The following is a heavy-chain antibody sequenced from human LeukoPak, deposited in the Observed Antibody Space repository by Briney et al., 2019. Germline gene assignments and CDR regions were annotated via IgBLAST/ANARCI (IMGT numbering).Heavy chain of an antibody. J-gene: IGHJ4*02. CDR3: ARDSSGNPYDY. D-gene: IGHD4-23*01. CDR1: GFTFSTYG. V-gene: IGHV3-33*01. Sequence: PGGSLRLSCVASGFTFSTYGMHWVRQAPGKGLEWVAVIWYDGRNEYYADSVKGRFTISRDSSKNTLYLQMNSLRAEDTAVYYCARDSSGNPYDYWGQGTLVTVSS. CDR2: IWYDGRNE.